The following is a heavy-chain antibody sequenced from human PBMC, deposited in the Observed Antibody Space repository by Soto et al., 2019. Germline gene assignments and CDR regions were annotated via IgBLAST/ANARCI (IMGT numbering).Heavy chain of an antibody. J-gene: IGHJ6*02. D-gene: IGHD1-20*01. Sequence: GASVKVSCKASGGTFSSYAISWVRQAPGQGLEWMGGIIPIFGTANYAQKFQGRVTITADKSTSTAYMELSSLRSEDTAVYYCARDRVNWNYDYYGMDVWGQGTTVTVSS. V-gene: IGHV1-69*06. CDR2: IIPIFGTA. CDR3: ARDRVNWNYDYYGMDV. CDR1: GGTFSSYA.